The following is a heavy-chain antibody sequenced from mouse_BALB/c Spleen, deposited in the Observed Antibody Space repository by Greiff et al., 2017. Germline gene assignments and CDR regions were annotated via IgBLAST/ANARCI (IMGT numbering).Heavy chain of an antibody. D-gene: IGHD1-1*01. CDR2: INPGSGGT. J-gene: IGHJ2*01. CDR1: GYAFTNYL. Sequence: VQGVESGAELVRPGTSVKVSCKASGYAFTNYLIEWVKQRPGQGLEWIGVINPGSGGTNYNEKFKGKATLTADKSSSTAYMQLSSLTSDDSAVYFCARSTLRYYFDYWGQGTTLTVSS. CDR3: ARSTLRYYFDY. V-gene: IGHV1-54*01.